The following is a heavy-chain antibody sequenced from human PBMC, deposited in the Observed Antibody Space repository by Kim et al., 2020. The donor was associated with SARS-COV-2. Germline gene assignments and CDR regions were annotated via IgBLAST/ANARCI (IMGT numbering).Heavy chain of an antibody. Sequence: GGSLRLSCAASGFTFSSYSMNWVRQAPGKGLEWVSSISSSSSYIYYADSVKGRFTISRDNAKNSLYLQMNSLRAEDTAVYYCARVPGKLVVPAAPWGQGTLVTVYS. CDR1: GFTFSSYS. D-gene: IGHD2-2*01. J-gene: IGHJ5*02. CDR3: ARVPGKLVVPAAP. CDR2: ISSSSSYI. V-gene: IGHV3-21*01.